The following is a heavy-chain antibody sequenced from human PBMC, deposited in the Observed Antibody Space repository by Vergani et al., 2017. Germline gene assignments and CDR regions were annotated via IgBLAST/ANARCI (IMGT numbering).Heavy chain of an antibody. CDR1: GGSFTSYH. CDR2: IDHTGRP. J-gene: IGHJ6*03. V-gene: IGHV4-34*01. Sequence: QVQLQQWGGGLLKPSETLSLTCVVNGGSFTSYHWTWIRQSPGEGLEWVGDIDHTGRPDYNPSLKSRLTMSEDKSRNQFSLTLNSVTATDTAIYFCARVNTDTNGHLYYYYYMDVWGQGTAVTVS. CDR3: ARVNTDTNGHLYYYYYMDV. D-gene: IGHD2-8*01.